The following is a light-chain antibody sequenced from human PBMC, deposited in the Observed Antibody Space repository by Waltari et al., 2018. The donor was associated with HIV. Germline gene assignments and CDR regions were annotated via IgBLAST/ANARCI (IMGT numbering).Light chain of an antibody. CDR1: SDAVGHYDY. J-gene: IGLJ1*01. V-gene: IGLV2-11*01. CDR2: NVN. Sequence: LPLPPSVSGSPVQSATVSCTCTSDAVGHYDYVSRYQHHPGTAPKPMIYNVNIHPSGVPDRFSGSKSGNTASMTISGLQAEDEADYYFCSYTSSATYVFGPGTKVTVL. CDR3: CSYTSSATYV.